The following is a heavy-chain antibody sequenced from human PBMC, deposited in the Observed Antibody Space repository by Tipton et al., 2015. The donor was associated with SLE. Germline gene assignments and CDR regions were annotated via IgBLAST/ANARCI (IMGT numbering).Heavy chain of an antibody. J-gene: IGHJ4*02. CDR3: ARTSGDSLGYFDY. D-gene: IGHD3-10*01. Sequence: TLSLTCTVSGGSISSSSYYWGWIRQPPGKGLEWIGSIYYSGSTYYNPSLKSRVTISVDTSKNQFSLKLSSVTAADTAVYYCARTSGDSLGYFDYWGQGTLVTVSS. V-gene: IGHV4-39*07. CDR1: GGSISSSSYY. CDR2: IYYSGST.